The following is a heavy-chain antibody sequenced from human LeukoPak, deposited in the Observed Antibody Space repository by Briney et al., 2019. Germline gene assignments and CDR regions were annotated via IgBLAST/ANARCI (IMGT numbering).Heavy chain of an antibody. Sequence: SQTLSLTCTVSGGPFSSGDHYWSWVRQPPGIGLEWIGYIYYSGSTYYNPSLKSRVSISQDTSKKQVSLKVRSVTAADTAVYYCARVTDGYPGYFDYWGQGTLVTVSS. D-gene: IGHD5-24*01. CDR2: IYYSGST. J-gene: IGHJ4*02. V-gene: IGHV4-30-4*01. CDR3: ARVTDGYPGYFDY. CDR1: GGPFSSGDHY.